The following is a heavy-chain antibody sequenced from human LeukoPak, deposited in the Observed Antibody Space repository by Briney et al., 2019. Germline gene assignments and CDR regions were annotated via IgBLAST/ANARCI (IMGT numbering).Heavy chain of an antibody. CDR2: IYYSGNT. D-gene: IGHD4-17*01. J-gene: IGHJ4*02. CDR3: ASSLYGDYFFDY. Sequence: SETLSLTCTVSGGSIGTYHWSWIRQAPGRGLEWIGYIYYSGNTNYNPSLKSRVTISVDMSKDQFSLKLSSVTAADTAVYYCASSLYGDYFFDYWGQGTLVTVSS. CDR1: GGSIGTYH. V-gene: IGHV4-59*01.